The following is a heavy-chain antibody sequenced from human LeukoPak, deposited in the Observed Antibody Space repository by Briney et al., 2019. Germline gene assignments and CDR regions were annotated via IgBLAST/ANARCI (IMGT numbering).Heavy chain of an antibody. CDR2: IDQDASKK. CDR3: ATYYDGSGFDDAFHI. J-gene: IGHJ3*02. D-gene: IGHD3-22*01. Sequence: GGSLRLSCAASGFTLSNYWMTWVRQAPGKGLECVATIDQDASKKYYVDSVKGRFTISRDNAKNSVSLQMNSLRAEDTALYYCATYYDGSGFDDAFHIWGQGTTVTVSS. V-gene: IGHV3-7*01. CDR1: GFTLSNYW.